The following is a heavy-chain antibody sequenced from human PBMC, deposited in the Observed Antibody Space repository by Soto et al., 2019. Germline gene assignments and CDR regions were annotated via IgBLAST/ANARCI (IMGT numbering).Heavy chain of an antibody. CDR2: IYSGGYT. J-gene: IGHJ4*02. CDR1: GFTVSNNY. D-gene: IGHD6-25*01. V-gene: IGHV3-53*01. CDR3: AAQRGGGGY. Sequence: EVQLVESGGGLIQPGGSLRLSCAVSGFTVSNNYMSWVRQAPGKGLEGVSVIYSGGYTAYGDSVKGRFTISRDNSKNTIYLKMNTLGPDGRGFYYGAAQRGGGGYWGQGTLVTVSS.